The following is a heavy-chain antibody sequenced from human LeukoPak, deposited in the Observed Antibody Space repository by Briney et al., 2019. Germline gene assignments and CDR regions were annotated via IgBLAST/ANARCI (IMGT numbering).Heavy chain of an antibody. D-gene: IGHD2-8*01. V-gene: IGHV4-59*08. CDR1: GGSISSYY. CDR3: ARRVIMSAAGVPDTWLDP. Sequence: SETLSLTCTVSGGSISSYYWSWIRQPPGKGLEWVGHISYSGGTKYNPSLQSRVTISIDTSKNQFSLNLSSVTAADTAVYYCARRVIMSAAGVPDTWLDPWGQGILVTVSS. J-gene: IGHJ5*02. CDR2: ISYSGGT.